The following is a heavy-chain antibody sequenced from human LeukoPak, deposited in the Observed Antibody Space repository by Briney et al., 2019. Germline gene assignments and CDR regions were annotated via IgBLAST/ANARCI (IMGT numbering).Heavy chain of an antibody. CDR1: GYIFINYW. CDR3: ASPGPAYYDSSGYW. D-gene: IGHD3-22*01. CDR2: IYPSDSKT. V-gene: IGHV5-51*01. Sequence: GESLKISCKGSGYIFINYWIAWVRQMPGKGLEWMGIIYPSDSKTRYSPSFEGQVTISVDKSISTAYLQWSSLKASDTAMYYCASPGPAYYDSSGYWWGQGTLVTVSS. J-gene: IGHJ4*02.